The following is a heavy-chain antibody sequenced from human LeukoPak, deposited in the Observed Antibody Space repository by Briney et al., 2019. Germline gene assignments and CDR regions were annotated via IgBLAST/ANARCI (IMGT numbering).Heavy chain of an antibody. CDR2: INPNSGGT. CDR3: ARDLAEAAAGYYYYGMDV. V-gene: IGHV1-2*02. Sequence: GASVKVSGKASGYTFTGYYMHWVRQAPGQGLEWMGWINPNSGGTNYAQKFQGRVTMTRDTSISTAYMELSRLRSDDTAVYYCARDLAEAAAGYYYYGMDVWGQGTTVTVSS. CDR1: GYTFTGYY. J-gene: IGHJ6*02. D-gene: IGHD6-13*01.